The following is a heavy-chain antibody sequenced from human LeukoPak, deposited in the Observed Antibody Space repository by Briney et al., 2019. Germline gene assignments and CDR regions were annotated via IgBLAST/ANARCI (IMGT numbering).Heavy chain of an antibody. J-gene: IGHJ4*02. CDR1: GYTFTGQY. V-gene: IGHV1-2*02. CDR3: EKDDY. Sequence: RASVKVSCKASGYTFTGQYLHWVRQAPGQGLEWMGWINPNSGATNYAQKFQDRVTMTRDTSITTVYMELSRLRSDDTAVYYCEKDDYWGQGTLVTVSS. CDR2: INPNSGAT.